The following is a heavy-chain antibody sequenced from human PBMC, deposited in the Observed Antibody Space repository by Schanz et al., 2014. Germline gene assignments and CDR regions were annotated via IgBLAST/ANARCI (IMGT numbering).Heavy chain of an antibody. V-gene: IGHV4-4*07. CDR1: GGSISSYY. Sequence: QVQLQESGPGLVKPSETLSLTCSVSGGSISSYYWSWIRQPAGKGLEWIGRFYSSGSTNYNPSLQSRVTMSIDTSKTQFSLKLSSVTAADTAVYYCAREKVDIVVIPGARRNYYYSGMDVWGQGTTVTVSS. J-gene: IGHJ6*02. CDR2: FYSSGST. CDR3: AREKVDIVVIPGARRNYYYSGMDV. D-gene: IGHD2-2*01.